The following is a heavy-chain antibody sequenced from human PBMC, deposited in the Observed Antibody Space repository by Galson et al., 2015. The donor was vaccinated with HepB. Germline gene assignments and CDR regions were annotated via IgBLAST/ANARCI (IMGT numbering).Heavy chain of an antibody. CDR2: ISWNSADI. Sequence: SLRLSCAASGFTFDDYAMNWVRQAPGKGLEWVSRISWNSADIDYADSVKGRFTISRDNAKSSLYLQMNSLRTEDTALYYCVKTAMGGTFDYWGQGTLVTVSS. CDR3: VKTAMGGTFDY. CDR1: GFTFDDYA. J-gene: IGHJ4*02. V-gene: IGHV3-9*01. D-gene: IGHD6-19*01.